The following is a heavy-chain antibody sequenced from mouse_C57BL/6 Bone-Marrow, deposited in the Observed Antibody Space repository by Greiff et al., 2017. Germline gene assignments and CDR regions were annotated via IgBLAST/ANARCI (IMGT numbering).Heavy chain of an antibody. V-gene: IGHV1-42*01. CDR3: ARHDYNDMDY. CDR1: GYSFTGYY. Sequence: VQLQQPGPELVKPGASVKISCKASGYSFTGYYMNWVKQSPEKSLEWIGEINPSTGGTTYNQKFKAKATLTVDKSSSTAYMQLKSLTSEDAAVYYCARHDYNDMDYWGKGTSVTVSS. CDR2: INPSTGGT. J-gene: IGHJ4*01.